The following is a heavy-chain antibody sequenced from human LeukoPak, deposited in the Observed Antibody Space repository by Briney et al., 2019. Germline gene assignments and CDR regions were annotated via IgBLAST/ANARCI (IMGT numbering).Heavy chain of an antibody. J-gene: IGHJ4*02. Sequence: GGSLRLSCAASGFTFSRYWMHWVRQAPGKGLMWVSRISPDGSTTLYADSVKGRFTISRDNSKNTLSLQMNSLRAEDTAVYYCAKGIELWLTYFDHWGQGTLVTASS. CDR2: ISPDGSTT. CDR1: GFTFSRYW. D-gene: IGHD5-18*01. CDR3: AKGIELWLTYFDH. V-gene: IGHV3-74*03.